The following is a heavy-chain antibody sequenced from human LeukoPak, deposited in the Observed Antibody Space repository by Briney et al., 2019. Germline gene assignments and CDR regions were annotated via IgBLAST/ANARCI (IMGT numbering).Heavy chain of an antibody. J-gene: IGHJ5*02. D-gene: IGHD4-11*01. CDR1: GGSISNSY. CDR3: ARRRPDYSNFNWFAP. Sequence: PSETLSLTCTVSGGSISNSYWSWIRQPPGKGLEWIGYISYTGSTNYNHSLKSRATISVDPSRSQFSLKLSSVHAADTAVYYCARRRPDYSNFNWFAPWGQGTLVTVSS. V-gene: IGHV4-59*08. CDR2: ISYTGST.